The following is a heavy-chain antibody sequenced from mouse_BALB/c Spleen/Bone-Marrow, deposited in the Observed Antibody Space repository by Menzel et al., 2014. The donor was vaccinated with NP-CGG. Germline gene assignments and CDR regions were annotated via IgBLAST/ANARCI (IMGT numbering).Heavy chain of an antibody. CDR3: ARPGCFGYQDV. CDR2: INPDSSTI. D-gene: IGHD1-2*01. J-gene: IGHJ1*01. Sequence: EVKLMESGGGLVQPGGSLKLSCAASGFDFSGYWMTWVRQAPGKGLEWIGEINPDSSTINYTPSLKDKFIISRDNAKNALYLQMSKVRSEDTALYYCARPGCFGYQDVWGAGTTVTVSS. CDR1: GFDFSGYW. V-gene: IGHV4-1*02.